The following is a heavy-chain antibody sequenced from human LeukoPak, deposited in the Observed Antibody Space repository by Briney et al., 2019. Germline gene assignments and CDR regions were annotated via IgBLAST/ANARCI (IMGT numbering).Heavy chain of an antibody. CDR1: GCTFSSCA. J-gene: IGHJ4*02. CDR3: VKTGRGGYYDY. D-gene: IGHD1-26*01. CDR2: ISSSGDST. V-gene: IGHV3-64D*09. Sequence: AGSLRLSCSASGCTFSSCARHWVRQAPGRGLEYVSAISSSGDSTYYADSVKGRFNISRDNSKNTLYLQMSSLRPEDTAVYYCVKTGRGGYYDYWGQGTLVTVSS.